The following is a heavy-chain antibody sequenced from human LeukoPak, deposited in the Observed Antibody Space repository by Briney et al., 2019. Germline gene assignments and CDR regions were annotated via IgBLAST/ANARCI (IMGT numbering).Heavy chain of an antibody. CDR2: INYSGST. CDR3: ARHDSGWYYFDY. J-gene: IGHJ4*02. D-gene: IGHD6-19*01. Sequence: SETLSLTCAVYGGSFSGYYWSWVRQPPGMGLEWIGEINYSGSTNYNPSLKSRVTISLDTSKNQFSLKLSSVTAADTAVYYCARHDSGWYYFDYWAQGTLVTVSS. V-gene: IGHV4-34*01. CDR1: GGSFSGYY.